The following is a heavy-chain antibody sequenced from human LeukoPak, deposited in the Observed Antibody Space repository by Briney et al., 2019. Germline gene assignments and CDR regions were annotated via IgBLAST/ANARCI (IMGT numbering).Heavy chain of an antibody. J-gene: IGHJ4*02. CDR3: ARVGSSWYHDY. CDR1: GGSISSYC. V-gene: IGHV4-38-2*02. CDR2: ICHSGST. Sequence: PSETLSLTCTVSGGSISSYCWGWVRQPPGKGLEWIGSICHSGSTYYNPSLKSRVTISVDTSKNQFSLKLSSVTAADTAVYYCARVGSSWYHDYWGQGTLVTVSS. D-gene: IGHD6-13*01.